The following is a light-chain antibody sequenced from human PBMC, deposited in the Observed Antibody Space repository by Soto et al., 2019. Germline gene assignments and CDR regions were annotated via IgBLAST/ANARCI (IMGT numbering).Light chain of an antibody. CDR2: GAS. CDR3: QQFNYWPPIT. CDR1: QSVSSN. Sequence: EIVLTQSPGTLSLSPGERATLSFSASQSVSSNLAWYQQIPGRAPRLLIYGASTRASGIPARFSASGSGTEFTLTISSLQSEDFAVYYCQQFNYWPPITFGQGTRLE. V-gene: IGKV3-15*01. J-gene: IGKJ5*01.